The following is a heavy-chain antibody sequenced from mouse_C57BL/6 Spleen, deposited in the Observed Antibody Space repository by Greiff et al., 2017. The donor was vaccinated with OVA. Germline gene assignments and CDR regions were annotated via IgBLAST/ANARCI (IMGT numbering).Heavy chain of an antibody. D-gene: IGHD4-1*01. CDR1: GYTFTSYT. V-gene: IGHV1-4*01. Sequence: QVQLQQSGAELARPGASVKMSCKASGYTFTSYTMHWVKQRPGQGLAWIGYINPSSGYTKYNQKFKDKATLTADKSSSTAYMQLSSLTSEDSAVYYCARTGGYYAMDYWGQGTSVTVSS. CDR2: INPSSGYT. CDR3: ARTGGYYAMDY. J-gene: IGHJ4*01.